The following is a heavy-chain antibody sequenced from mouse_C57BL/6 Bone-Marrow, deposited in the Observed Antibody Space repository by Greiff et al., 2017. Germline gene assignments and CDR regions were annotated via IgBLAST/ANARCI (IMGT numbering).Heavy chain of an antibody. CDR3: ARRALTFDY. CDR1: GYTFTSYW. Sequence: QVQLQQPGAELVKPGASVKLSCKASGYTFTSYWMPWVKQRPGQGLELIVMIHPNSGSTNYNEKFKSKATLTVDKSSSTAYMQLSSLTSEDSAVYYCARRALTFDYWGQGTTLTVSS. CDR2: IHPNSGST. V-gene: IGHV1-64*01. D-gene: IGHD3-1*01. J-gene: IGHJ2*01.